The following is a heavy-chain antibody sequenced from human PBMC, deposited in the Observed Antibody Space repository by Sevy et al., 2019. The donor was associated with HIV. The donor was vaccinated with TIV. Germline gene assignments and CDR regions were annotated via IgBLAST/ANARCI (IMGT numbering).Heavy chain of an antibody. D-gene: IGHD3-22*01. CDR3: AKYQGSSGYFGY. J-gene: IGHJ4*02. CDR1: GFTFSSYA. CDR2: ISGSGGST. Sequence: GGSLRLSCAASGFTFSSYAMSWVRQAPGKGLEWVSAISGSGGSTYYADSVKGRFTISRDNSKNTLYLQMNSLRAEDTAGYYCAKYQGSSGYFGYWGQGTLVTVSS. V-gene: IGHV3-23*01.